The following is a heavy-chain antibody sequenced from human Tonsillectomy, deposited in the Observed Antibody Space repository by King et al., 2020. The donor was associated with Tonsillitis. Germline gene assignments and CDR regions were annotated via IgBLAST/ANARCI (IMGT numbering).Heavy chain of an antibody. CDR2: IYYSGST. Sequence: QLQESGPGLVKPSETLSLTCTVSGGSISSYYWSWIRQPPGKGLEWIGYIYYSGSTNYNTSLKSRVTISVDTSKNQFSLKLCSVTAADTAVYYCARDGRYFDWLSIGYWGQGTLVTVSS. J-gene: IGHJ4*02. CDR1: GGSISSYY. V-gene: IGHV4-59*01. D-gene: IGHD3-9*01. CDR3: ARDGRYFDWLSIGY.